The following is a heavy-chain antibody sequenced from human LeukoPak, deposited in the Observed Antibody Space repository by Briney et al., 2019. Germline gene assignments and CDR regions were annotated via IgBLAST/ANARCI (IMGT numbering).Heavy chain of an antibody. CDR2: ISYDGSNK. CDR3: ARDLAVKGDRDAFDI. CDR1: GFTFSSYG. J-gene: IGHJ3*02. D-gene: IGHD3-16*01. V-gene: IGHV3-30*03. Sequence: GGSLRLSCAASGFTFSSYGMHWVRQAPGKGLEWVAVISYDGSNKYYADSVKGRFTISRDNAKKSLYLQMNSLRAEDTAVYYCARDLAVKGDRDAFDIWGQGTMVTVSP.